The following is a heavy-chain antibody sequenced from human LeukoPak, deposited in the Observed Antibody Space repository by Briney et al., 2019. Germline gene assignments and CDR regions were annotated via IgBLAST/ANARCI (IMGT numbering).Heavy chain of an antibody. CDR1: GFIFSSYG. J-gene: IGHJ4*02. CDR3: VRDGGAGFDY. Sequence: GRSLRLSCAASGFIFSSYGMHWVRQAPGKGLEWVAVIWYDGSKKYYADSVKGRFTISRGDSKNTLYLQMDSLRAEDTAVYCCVRDGGAGFDYWGQGTLVTVSS. V-gene: IGHV3-33*01. D-gene: IGHD1-14*01. CDR2: IWYDGSKK.